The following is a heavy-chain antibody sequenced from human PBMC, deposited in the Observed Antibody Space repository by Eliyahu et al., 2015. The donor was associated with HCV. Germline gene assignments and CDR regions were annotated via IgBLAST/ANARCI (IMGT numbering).Heavy chain of an antibody. J-gene: IGHJ4*02. Sequence: QVQLVESGGGVVQPGRSLRLSCAAAGXTFRNYGXHWVRXXPGKGLEWVALIWYDGSNKYYADAVKGRFTISRDNSKNTLYLQMNSLRAEDTAVYFCASWVGGNSNHFDYWGQGTLVTVSS. CDR2: IWYDGSNK. D-gene: IGHD4-23*01. CDR1: GXTFRNYG. V-gene: IGHV3-33*01. CDR3: ASWVGGNSNHFDY.